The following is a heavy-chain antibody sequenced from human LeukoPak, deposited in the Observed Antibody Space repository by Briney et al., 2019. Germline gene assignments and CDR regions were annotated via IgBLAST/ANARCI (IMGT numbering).Heavy chain of an antibody. J-gene: IGHJ6*02. CDR3: ARDKLVGYYYGMDV. CDR2: IYHSGST. CDR1: GGSISSGDYS. V-gene: IGHV4-30-2*01. Sequence: SETLSLTCAVSGGSISSGDYSWSWIRQPPGKGLEWIGYIYHSGSTYYNPSLKRRVTMSVDRSKNQFSLKLSSVTAADTAVYYCARDKLVGYYYGMDVWGQGTTVTVSS. D-gene: IGHD2-2*01.